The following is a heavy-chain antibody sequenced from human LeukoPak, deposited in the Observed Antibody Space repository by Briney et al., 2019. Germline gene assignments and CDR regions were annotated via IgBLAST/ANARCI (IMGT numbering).Heavy chain of an antibody. V-gene: IGHV4-30-4*01. J-gene: IGHJ4*02. CDR1: GGSISSGAYY. D-gene: IGHD6-13*01. CDR2: IYYSGST. CDR3: ARGDSSSWSFKI. Sequence: SQTLSLTCTVSGGSISSGAYYWGWIRQPPGKGLEWIGHIYYSGSTYYNPSLQSRVSLSVDTSKSQFSLILNSVTAADTAVYYCARGDSSSWSFKIWGQGSLVTVSS.